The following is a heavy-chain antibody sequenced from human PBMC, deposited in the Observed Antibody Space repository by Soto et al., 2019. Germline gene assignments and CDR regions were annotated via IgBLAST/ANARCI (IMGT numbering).Heavy chain of an antibody. J-gene: IGHJ6*03. V-gene: IGHV4-59*01. D-gene: IGHD6-13*01. CDR1: GGSISSYY. CDR2: IYYSGST. Sequence: SETLSLTCTVSGGSISSYYWSWIRQPPGKGLEWIGYIYYSGSTNYNPSLKSRVTIPVDTSKNQFSLKLSSVTAADTAVYYCARAQGSSWRKEYYYYYYMDVWGKGTTVTVSS. CDR3: ARAQGSSWRKEYYYYYYMDV.